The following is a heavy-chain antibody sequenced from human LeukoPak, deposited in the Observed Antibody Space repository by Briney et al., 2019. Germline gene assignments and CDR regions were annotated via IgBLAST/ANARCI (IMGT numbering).Heavy chain of an antibody. CDR3: VGHDGTY. D-gene: IGHD5-24*01. CDR2: ISSSGDNI. V-gene: IGHV3-11*01. J-gene: IGHJ4*02. CDR1: GFTFSDSY. Sequence: PGGSLRLSCAASGFTFSDSYMTWIRQPPGKGLEWVSYISSSGDNIEYADSMKGRFSISRDNAKNSLYLQMNSLRVEDTAVYYCVGHDGTYWGQGTLVTVSS.